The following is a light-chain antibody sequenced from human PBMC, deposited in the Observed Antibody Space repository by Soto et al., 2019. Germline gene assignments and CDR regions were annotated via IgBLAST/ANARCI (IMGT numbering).Light chain of an antibody. Sequence: DIQMTQSPSSLSASVGDRVTITCRASQSIARDLNWYQQKSGKAPKFLIYAASSLQNGVPSRFSGRGSGTDFTLTISSLQPEDSANYFCQQSYSNPPWTFGQGTKVDIX. J-gene: IGKJ1*01. CDR1: QSIARD. V-gene: IGKV1-39*01. CDR3: QQSYSNPPWT. CDR2: AAS.